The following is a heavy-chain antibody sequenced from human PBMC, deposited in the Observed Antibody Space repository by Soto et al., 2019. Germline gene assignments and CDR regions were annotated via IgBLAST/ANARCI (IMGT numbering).Heavy chain of an antibody. CDR2: IYYSGST. CDR3: ARDGTDVADGYYGMDV. CDR1: GGSITNYY. V-gene: IGHV4-59*01. Sequence: SETLSLTCTVSGGSITNYYWSWIRQPPGKGLEWIGFIYYSGSTNYNPSLKSRVTISVATSKNQVSLKLSSVTAADTAVYYCARDGTDVADGYYGMDVWGQGTTVTVSS. J-gene: IGHJ6*02. D-gene: IGHD2-21*01.